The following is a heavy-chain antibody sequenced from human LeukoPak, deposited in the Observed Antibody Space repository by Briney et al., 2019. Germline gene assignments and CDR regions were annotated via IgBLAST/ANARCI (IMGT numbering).Heavy chain of an antibody. J-gene: IGHJ4*02. CDR2: ISSSSSRT. Sequence: PGGSLRLSCAASGFTFSDCYMIWIRQAPGKGLEWVSYISSSSSRTNYADSVKGRFTISRDNAKNSLYLQMYSLRAEDTAVYYCAKERRTGSGAALDYWGPGTLVTVSS. D-gene: IGHD6-19*01. CDR3: AKERRTGSGAALDY. CDR1: GFTFSDCY. V-gene: IGHV3-11*06.